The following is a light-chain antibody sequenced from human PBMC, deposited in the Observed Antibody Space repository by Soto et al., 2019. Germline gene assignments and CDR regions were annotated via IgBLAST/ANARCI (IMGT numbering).Light chain of an antibody. CDR1: QSLVYSDGNTF. J-gene: IGKJ3*01. CDR2: KVS. V-gene: IGKV2-30*01. CDR3: MQGTHWPPI. Sequence: DVVMIQIPHSLPVILGQPASISCRSSQSLVYSDGNTFLSWYHQRPGQSPRRLIYKVSNRVSGIPDRFSGSGSGTDFTLNITRVEAEDIGIYYCMQGTHWPPIFGPGTKVDIK.